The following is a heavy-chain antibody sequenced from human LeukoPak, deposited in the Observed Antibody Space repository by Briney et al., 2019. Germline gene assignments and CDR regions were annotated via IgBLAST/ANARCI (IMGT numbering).Heavy chain of an antibody. V-gene: IGHV3-13*03. CDR3: ARDGYGGNPDAFDI. D-gene: IGHD4-23*01. CDR2: IGSAGDT. J-gene: IGHJ3*02. CDR1: GFTLRKYD. Sequence: PGGSLRLSCAACGFTLRKYDLHWVRQFTGKGLEWVSPIGSAGDTYCPGSVKGQFTISRDNAKNSLYLQMNSLRVEDTAVYYCARDGYGGNPDAFDIWGQGTMVTVSS.